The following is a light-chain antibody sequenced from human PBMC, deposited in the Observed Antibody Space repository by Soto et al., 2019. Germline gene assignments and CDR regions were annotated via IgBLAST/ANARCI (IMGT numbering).Light chain of an antibody. CDR2: DVS. V-gene: IGLV2-11*01. Sequence: QSALTQPRSVSGSPGQSVTISCTGTSSDVGGYNSVSWYQQHPGKAPKLMINDVSKRPSGVPDRFSGSKSGNTASLTISGLQAEDEADYYCCSYAGSYTWVFGGGTKVTVL. J-gene: IGLJ3*02. CDR3: CSYAGSYTWV. CDR1: SSDVGGYNS.